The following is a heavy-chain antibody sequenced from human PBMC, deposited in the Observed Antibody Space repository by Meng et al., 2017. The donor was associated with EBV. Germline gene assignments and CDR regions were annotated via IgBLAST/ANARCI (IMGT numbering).Heavy chain of an antibody. CDR2: IIPIFGTA. V-gene: IGHV1-69*06. J-gene: IGHJ4*02. Sequence: HVQLVQSGAEGNTPVSSVKVSCKASVGTFRSYAIRWVRQAPGQGLEWMGGIIPIFGTANYAQKFQGRVTITADKSTSTAYMELSSLRSEDTAVYYCARAEIAAAGRLDYWGQGTLVTVSS. CDR1: VGTFRSYA. CDR3: ARAEIAAAGRLDY. D-gene: IGHD6-13*01.